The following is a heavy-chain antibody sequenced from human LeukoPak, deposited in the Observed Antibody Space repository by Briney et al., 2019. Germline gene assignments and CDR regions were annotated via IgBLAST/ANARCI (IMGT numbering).Heavy chain of an antibody. CDR3: AKDLRLSVGTSPFDY. V-gene: IGHV3-23*01. J-gene: IGHJ4*02. D-gene: IGHD4-23*01. Sequence: GGSLRLSCAASGFTFSTYAMAWVRQAPGKGLEWVSAFSNSGETHYADSVKGRFTISRDNSKNALYLQMNSLRADDTALYYCAKDLRLSVGTSPFDYWGQGTLVTVSS. CDR2: FSNSGET. CDR1: GFTFSTYA.